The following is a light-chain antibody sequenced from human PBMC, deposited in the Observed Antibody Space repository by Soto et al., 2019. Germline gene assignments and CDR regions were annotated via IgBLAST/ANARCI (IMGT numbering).Light chain of an antibody. CDR1: NSNIGSNT. J-gene: IGLJ2*01. Sequence: QSVLTQPPSASGTPGQRVTISCSGSNSNIGSNTVSWYQQLPGTAPKSLIYSDNQLPSGVPDRVSGSRSGTSASLAISGLQSEDEAEYYCAAWDDSLRGRVFGGGTKLTVL. V-gene: IGLV1-44*01. CDR3: AAWDDSLRGRV. CDR2: SDN.